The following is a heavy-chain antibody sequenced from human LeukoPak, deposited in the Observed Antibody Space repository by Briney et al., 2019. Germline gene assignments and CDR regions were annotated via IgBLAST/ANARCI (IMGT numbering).Heavy chain of an antibody. CDR1: GGTFSSYA. J-gene: IGHJ4*02. D-gene: IGHD5-18*01. CDR3: ASFPKRTDVDTAMVTVDY. V-gene: IGHV1-69*01. Sequence: GASVEVSCKASGGTFSSYAISWVRQAPGQGLEWMGGIISIFGTANYAQKFQGRVTITADESTSTAYMEMSRLRSEGTAVYYCASFPKRTDVDTAMVTVDYWGQRTLVTVSS. CDR2: IISIFGTA.